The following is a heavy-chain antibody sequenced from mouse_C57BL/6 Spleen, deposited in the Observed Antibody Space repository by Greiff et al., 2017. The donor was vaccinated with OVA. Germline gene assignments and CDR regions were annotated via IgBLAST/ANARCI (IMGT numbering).Heavy chain of an antibody. CDR1: GFTFSSYG. CDR2: ISSGGSYT. CDR3: ARRNYPGWYFDV. J-gene: IGHJ1*03. V-gene: IGHV5-6*02. Sequence: EVKLVESGGDLVKPGGSLKLSCAASGFTFSSYGMSWVRQTPDKRLEWVATISSGGSYTYYPDSVKGRFTISRDNAKNTLYLQMSSLKSEDTAMYYCARRNYPGWYFDVWGTGTTVTVSS. D-gene: IGHD2-1*01.